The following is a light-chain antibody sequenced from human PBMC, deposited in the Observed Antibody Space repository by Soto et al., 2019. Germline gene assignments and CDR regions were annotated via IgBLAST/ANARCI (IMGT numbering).Light chain of an antibody. V-gene: IGKV3-15*01. J-gene: IGKJ2*01. CDR2: GAS. CDR3: QQYNNWSPKT. CDR1: QSVSSN. Sequence: EIVMTQSPATLSVSPGERATLSCRASQSVSSNLAWYQQKPGQAPRLLIYGASTRATGIPARFSGSGSGTEFTLTISSKQSEDFAVYYCQQYNNWSPKTFGQGTKLEIK.